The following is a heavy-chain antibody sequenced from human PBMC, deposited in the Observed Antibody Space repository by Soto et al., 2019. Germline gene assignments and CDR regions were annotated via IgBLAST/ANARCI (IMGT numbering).Heavy chain of an antibody. CDR2: IYPGDSDT. CDR1: GYSFTSYW. V-gene: IGHV5-51*01. CDR3: ARHKARLGYCSSTSCPYYYYGMDV. D-gene: IGHD2-2*01. Sequence: AGESLKISCKGSGYSFTSYWIGWVRQMPGEGLEWMGIIYPGDSDTRYSPSFQGQVTISADKSISTAYLQWSSLKASDTAMYYCARHKARLGYCSSTSCPYYYYGMDVWGQGTTVTVSS. J-gene: IGHJ6*02.